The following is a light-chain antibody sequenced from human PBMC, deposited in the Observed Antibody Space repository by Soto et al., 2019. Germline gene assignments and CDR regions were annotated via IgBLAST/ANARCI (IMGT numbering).Light chain of an antibody. J-gene: IGKJ4*01. CDR1: QGIGND. V-gene: IGKV1-17*01. Sequence: DIQMTQSPSFLFASVGDRVTITCRASQGIGNDLGWYQQKPGKAPRRLIYATSSLHSGVLSRFSGSGSGTEFTLTISSLQPEDFASYYCLHHNTYPLSFGGGTKVEIK. CDR3: LHHNTYPLS. CDR2: ATS.